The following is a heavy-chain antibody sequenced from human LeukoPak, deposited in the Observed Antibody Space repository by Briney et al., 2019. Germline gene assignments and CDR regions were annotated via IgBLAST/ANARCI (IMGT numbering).Heavy chain of an antibody. CDR2: ISGSGGST. J-gene: IGHJ2*01. CDR3: AGRSYSPDDRYFDL. V-gene: IGHV3-23*01. D-gene: IGHD1-26*01. CDR1: GFTFSSYA. Sequence: GGSLRLSCAASGFTFSSYAMSWVRQAPGKGLEWVSAISGSGGSTYYADSVKGRFTISRDNSKDTQYLQMNSLRAEDTAVYYCAGRSYSPDDRYFDLWGRGTLVTVSS.